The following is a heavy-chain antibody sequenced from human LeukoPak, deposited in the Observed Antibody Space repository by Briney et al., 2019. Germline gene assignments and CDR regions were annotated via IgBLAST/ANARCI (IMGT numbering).Heavy chain of an antibody. Sequence: PGGSLRLSCAASGFTFRNSAMSWVRQAPGTGLEWASSIGGHVHSTYYADSVIGRFTVSRDDSKNTLYLQMNSLRADDTAIYYCANHRTPDRYHWNYFDYWGQGTLVTVSS. CDR1: GFTFRNSA. CDR2: IGGHVHST. J-gene: IGHJ4*02. CDR3: ANHRTPDRYHWNYFDY. D-gene: IGHD1-20*01. V-gene: IGHV3-23*01.